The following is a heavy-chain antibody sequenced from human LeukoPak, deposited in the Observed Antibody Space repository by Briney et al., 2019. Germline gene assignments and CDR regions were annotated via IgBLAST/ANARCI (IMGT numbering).Heavy chain of an antibody. J-gene: IGHJ4*02. D-gene: IGHD3-3*01. V-gene: IGHV1-69*04. CDR2: IIPILGIA. Sequence: SVKVSCKASGGTFSSYAISWVRQAPGQGLEWMGRIIPILGIANYAQKFQGRVTITADKSTSTGYMELSSLRSEDTAVYYCAREKHDFWSGYYFDYWGQGTLVTVSS. CDR1: GGTFSSYA. CDR3: AREKHDFWSGYYFDY.